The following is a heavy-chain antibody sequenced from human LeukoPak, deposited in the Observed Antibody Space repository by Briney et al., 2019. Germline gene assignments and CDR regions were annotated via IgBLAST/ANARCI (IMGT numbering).Heavy chain of an antibody. CDR3: ARDSDSPQYYYGMDV. CDR2: IIPIFGTA. V-gene: IGHV1-69*13. J-gene: IGHJ6*02. D-gene: IGHD1-26*01. CDR1: GGTFSSYA. Sequence: ASVKVSCKASGGTFSSYAISWVRQAPGQGLEWMGGIIPIFGTANYAQKFQGRVTITADESTSTAYMELSSLRSEDTAVYYCARDSDSPQYYYGMDVWGQGTTVTVSS.